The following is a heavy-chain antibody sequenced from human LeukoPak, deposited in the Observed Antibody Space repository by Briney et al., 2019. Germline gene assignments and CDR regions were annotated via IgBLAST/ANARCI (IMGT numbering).Heavy chain of an antibody. D-gene: IGHD6-6*01. CDR2: ISAYNGNT. J-gene: IGHJ4*02. CDR3: AASSIAALSSDY. Sequence: ASVKVSCKASGYTFTSYGISWVRRAPGQGLEWMGWISAYNGNTSYAQKLQGRVTMTTDTSTSTAYMELRSLRSDDTAVYYCAASSIAALSSDYWGQGTLVTVSS. CDR1: GYTFTSYG. V-gene: IGHV1-18*01.